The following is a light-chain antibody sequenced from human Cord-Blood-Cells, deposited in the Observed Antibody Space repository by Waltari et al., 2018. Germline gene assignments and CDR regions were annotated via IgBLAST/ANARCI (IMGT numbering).Light chain of an antibody. V-gene: IGLV2-11*01. Sequence: QSALTLPRSVSGSPGQSVTISCTGTSSDVGGYNYVSWYQQHPGKAPKLMIYDVSKRPSGVPDRFSGSKSGNTASLTISGLQAEDGADYYCCSYAGSFVVFGGGTKLTVL. J-gene: IGLJ2*01. CDR1: SSDVGGYNY. CDR3: CSYAGSFVV. CDR2: DVS.